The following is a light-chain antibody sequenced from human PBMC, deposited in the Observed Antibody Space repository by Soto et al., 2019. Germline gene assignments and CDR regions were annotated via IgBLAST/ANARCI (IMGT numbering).Light chain of an antibody. J-gene: IGKJ2*01. CDR3: QRRNNWPYT. CDR2: DAS. Sequence: EIVLTQSPATLSLSPGERATLSCRASQSVNSYLAWYQQKPGQAPRLLIYDASNRSTGIPARFSGSGSGTDFTLTISSLEPEDFAVYYCQRRNNWPYTFGQGTKLEIK. CDR1: QSVNSY. V-gene: IGKV3-11*01.